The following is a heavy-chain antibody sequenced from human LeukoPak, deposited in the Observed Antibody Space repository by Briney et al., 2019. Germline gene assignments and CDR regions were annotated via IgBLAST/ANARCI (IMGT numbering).Heavy chain of an antibody. Sequence: ASVKVSCTASGYTFTSYDINWVRQATGQGLEWMGWMNPNSGNTNYAQKFQGRVTMTRDTSISTAYMELSRLRSDDTAVYYCARVRYRLAETYIDYWGQGTLVTVSS. D-gene: IGHD3-16*01. CDR3: ARVRYRLAETYIDY. J-gene: IGHJ4*02. CDR2: MNPNSGNT. V-gene: IGHV1-2*02. CDR1: GYTFTSYD.